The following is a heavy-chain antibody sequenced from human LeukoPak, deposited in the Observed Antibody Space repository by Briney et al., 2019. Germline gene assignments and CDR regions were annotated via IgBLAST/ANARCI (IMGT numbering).Heavy chain of an antibody. CDR1: GGSFSGYY. Sequence: SETLSLTCAVYGGSFSGYYWTWIRQPPGKGLEWIGEITHSGSTNYNPSLKSRVTISVDTSKNQFSLNLSSVTAADTAVYFCARSGGFGSDYWGQGTLVTVSS. D-gene: IGHD6-25*01. CDR3: ARSGGFGSDY. CDR2: ITHSGST. V-gene: IGHV4-34*01. J-gene: IGHJ4*02.